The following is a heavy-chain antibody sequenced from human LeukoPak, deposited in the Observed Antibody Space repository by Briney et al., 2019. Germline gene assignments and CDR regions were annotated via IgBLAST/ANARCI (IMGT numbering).Heavy chain of an antibody. J-gene: IGHJ4*02. CDR3: VRESGKFDY. V-gene: IGHV3-43*02. CDR2: ISPDGIGT. CDR1: GLNFDDSA. Sequence: GGSLRLSCVASGLNFDDSAMHWVRQAPGKGLEWVSLISPDGIGTFYADSVRGRFSISRDNRTHSLFLQMTSLRTEDTAMYYCVRESGKFDYWGQGTLVAVSS.